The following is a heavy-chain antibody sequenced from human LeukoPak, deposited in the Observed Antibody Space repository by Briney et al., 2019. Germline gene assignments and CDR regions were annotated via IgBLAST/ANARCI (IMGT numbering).Heavy chain of an antibody. D-gene: IGHD5-12*01. Sequence: PSETLSLTCTVSGDSINSHYWNWIRQPPGKGPQWIGCIHYSGVTYYSPSLTSRVAISVGTSKKQFSLKLNSVTAADTAVYYCARDTYDYYFDPWGQGTLVTVSS. CDR3: ARDTYDYYFDP. CDR1: GDSINSHY. J-gene: IGHJ5*02. CDR2: IHYSGVT. V-gene: IGHV4-59*11.